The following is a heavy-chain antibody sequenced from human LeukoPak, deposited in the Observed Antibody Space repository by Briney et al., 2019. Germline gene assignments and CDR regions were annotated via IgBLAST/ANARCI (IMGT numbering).Heavy chain of an antibody. CDR3: ARDWSASTGWFDP. CDR1: GFTFSSYS. J-gene: IGHJ5*02. CDR2: ISSSSTSI. V-gene: IGHV3-21*01. D-gene: IGHD4-17*01. Sequence: GGSMRLSCAASGFTFSSYSMNWVRQAPGKGLEWVSSISSSSTSIYYADSVKGRFTISRDNARNSLYLQMSSLRVDDTAVYYCARDWSASTGWFDPWGQGTLVTVSA.